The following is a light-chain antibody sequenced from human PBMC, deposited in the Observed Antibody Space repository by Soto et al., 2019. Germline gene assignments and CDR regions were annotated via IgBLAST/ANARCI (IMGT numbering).Light chain of an antibody. V-gene: IGLV3-27*01. CDR1: ILAKKY. Sequence: SYELTQPSSVSVSPGQPARITCSGDILAKKYARWIQQKPGQAPVLVIYKESERPSGIPERFSGSSSGTTVTLTIRGAQVEDEADYYCYSAADNNLVFGGGTKLTVL. J-gene: IGLJ2*01. CDR3: YSAADNNLV. CDR2: KES.